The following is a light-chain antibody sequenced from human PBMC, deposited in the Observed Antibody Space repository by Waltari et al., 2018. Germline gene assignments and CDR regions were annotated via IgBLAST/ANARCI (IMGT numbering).Light chain of an antibody. CDR2: DAT. V-gene: IGLV2-14*03. CDR3: NSYTTSGTVV. Sequence: QSALTQPASVSGSPGQSITISCTGTSSDVGTYKFVSWYHQHPGKVPKLIIYDATDRPSGVSSPFPGSKSGNTASLTISGLQAEDDGDYYCNSYTTSGTVVFGGGTKLTVL. J-gene: IGLJ2*01. CDR1: SSDVGTYKF.